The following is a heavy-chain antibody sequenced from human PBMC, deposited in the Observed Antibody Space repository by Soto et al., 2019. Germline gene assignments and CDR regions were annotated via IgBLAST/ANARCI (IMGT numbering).Heavy chain of an antibody. CDR2: ISWNSGSI. D-gene: IGHD5-12*01. Sequence: GGSLRLSCAASGFTFDDYAMHWVRQAPGKGLEWVSGISWNSGSIGYADSVKGRFTISRDNAKNSLYLQMNSLRAEDTALYYCAKLSGYDLNAHDHSMDVWGQGTTVTVSS. J-gene: IGHJ6*02. CDR1: GFTFDDYA. CDR3: AKLSGYDLNAHDHSMDV. V-gene: IGHV3-9*01.